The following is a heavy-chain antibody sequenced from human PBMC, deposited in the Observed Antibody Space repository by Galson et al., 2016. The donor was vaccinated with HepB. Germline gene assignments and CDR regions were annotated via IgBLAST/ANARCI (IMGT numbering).Heavy chain of an antibody. CDR1: GFTFGDYA. V-gene: IGHV3-9*01. J-gene: IGHJ2*01. CDR3: AKGGRYGDYVARWYFDL. D-gene: IGHD4-17*01. Sequence: SLRLSCAASGFTFGDYAMHWVRQAPGRGLEWVSGVSWNSESIGYADSVKGRLTISRDNANNSLYLQMNSLRAEDTALYYCAKGGRYGDYVARWYFDLWGRGTPVTVSS. CDR2: VSWNSESI.